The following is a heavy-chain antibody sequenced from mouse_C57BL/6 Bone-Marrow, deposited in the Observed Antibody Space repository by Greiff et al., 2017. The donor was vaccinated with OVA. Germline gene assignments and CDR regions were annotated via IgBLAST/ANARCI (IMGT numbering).Heavy chain of an antibody. V-gene: IGHV1-19*01. CDR2: INPYNGGT. J-gene: IGHJ2*01. CDR1: GYTFTDYY. Sequence: EVQLQQSGPVLVKPGASVKMSCKASGYTFTDYYMNWVKQSHGKSLEWIGVINPYNGGTSYNQKFKGKATLTVDKSSSTAYMELNSLTSEDSAVYYCARGYDGGYFDYWGQGTTLTVSS. D-gene: IGHD2-2*01. CDR3: ARGYDGGYFDY.